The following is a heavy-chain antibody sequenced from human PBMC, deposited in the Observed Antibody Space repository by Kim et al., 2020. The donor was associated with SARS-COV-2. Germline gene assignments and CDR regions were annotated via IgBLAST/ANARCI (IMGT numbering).Heavy chain of an antibody. D-gene: IGHD4-17*01. V-gene: IGHV4-34*01. J-gene: IGHJ4*02. CDR3: ARGHAPGVGNTVTTYIDY. CDR2: INYSGST. Sequence: SETLSLTCAVYGGSFSGYYWSWIRQPPGKGLEWIGEINYSGSTNYNPSLKSRVTISVDTSKNQFSLKLSSVTAADTAVYYCARGHAPGVGNTVTTYIDYWGQGTLVTVSS. CDR1: GGSFSGYY.